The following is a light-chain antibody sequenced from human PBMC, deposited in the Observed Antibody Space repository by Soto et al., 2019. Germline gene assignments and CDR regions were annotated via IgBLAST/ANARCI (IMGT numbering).Light chain of an antibody. CDR2: DTS. V-gene: IGKV3-11*01. CDR3: QQRRDWPLT. Sequence: EIVLTQSPATLSLSPGERATLSCRASQSLGYYLAWFQQKHGQAPRHLIYDTSNRASGIPDRFSGSGSGTDFTLTISSLDPEDFAVYYCQQRRDWPLTFGGGTKVEIK. J-gene: IGKJ4*01. CDR1: QSLGYY.